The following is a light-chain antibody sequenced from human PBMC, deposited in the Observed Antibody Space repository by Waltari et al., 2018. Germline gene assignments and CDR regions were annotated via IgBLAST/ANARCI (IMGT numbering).Light chain of an antibody. J-gene: IGLJ3*02. CDR1: SSDVGGYNY. CDR3: SSYTSSSTWV. V-gene: IGLV2-14*04. CDR2: DVS. Sequence: SVSGSPGQSITISCTGTSSDVGGYNYVSWYQQHPGKAPKFMIYDVSKRPSGVSNRFSGSKSGNTASLTISGLQAEDEADYYCSSYTSSSTWVFGGGTKL.